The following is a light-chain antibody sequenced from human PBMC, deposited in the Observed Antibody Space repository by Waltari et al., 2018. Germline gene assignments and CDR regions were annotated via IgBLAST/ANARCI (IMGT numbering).Light chain of an antibody. CDR2: DVS. CDR3: CSFAGSYTFVV. Sequence: QSALTQPRPVSGSPGQSVTMSCIGTSRDVGAYNFVSWYQQHPGKAPKLMIYDVSERPSGVPDRFSGSKSGNTASLTISGLQAEDEADYYCCSFAGSYTFVVFGGGTKLTVL. CDR1: SRDVGAYNF. V-gene: IGLV2-11*01. J-gene: IGLJ2*01.